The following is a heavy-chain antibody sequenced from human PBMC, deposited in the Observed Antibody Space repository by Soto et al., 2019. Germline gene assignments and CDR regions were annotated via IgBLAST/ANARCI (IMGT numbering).Heavy chain of an antibody. D-gene: IGHD6-13*01. V-gene: IGHV3-30*18. CDR2: ISYDGSNK. CDR1: GFTFSSYG. Sequence: PGGSLRHSWAASGFTFSSYGMRWVRQAPGKGLEWVAVISYDGSNKYYADSVKGRFTISRDNSKNTLYLQMNSLRAEDTAVYYCAKDFGIWAAAGGWDDAFDIWGQGTMVTVSS. CDR3: AKDFGIWAAAGGWDDAFDI. J-gene: IGHJ3*02.